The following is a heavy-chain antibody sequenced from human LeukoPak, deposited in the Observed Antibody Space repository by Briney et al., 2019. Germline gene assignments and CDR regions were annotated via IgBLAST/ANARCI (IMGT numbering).Heavy chain of an antibody. J-gene: IGHJ4*02. D-gene: IGHD5-24*01. CDR1: GLAVSSNY. V-gene: IGHV3-53*01. Sequence: GGSLRLSCAASGLAVSSNYMSWVRQAPGKGLEWVSLIYSGGSTYYADSVKGRFTISRDNSKNTLYLQMNSLSAEDTAVYYCARTFVSGDGYKVGYFDYWGQGTLVTVSS. CDR2: IYSGGST. CDR3: ARTFVSGDGYKVGYFDY.